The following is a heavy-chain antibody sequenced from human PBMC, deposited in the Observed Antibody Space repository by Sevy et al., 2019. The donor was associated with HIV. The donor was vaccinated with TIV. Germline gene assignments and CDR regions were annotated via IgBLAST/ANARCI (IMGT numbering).Heavy chain of an antibody. V-gene: IGHV4-38-2*01. CDR2: IYHSGST. Sequence: SETLSLTCAVSGYSISSGYYWGWIRQPPGKGLEWIGSIYHSGSTYYNPSLKSRVTISVDTSKNQFSLKLSSVTAADTAVYYCARQHEGSGWHHYYYYYYMYVWGKGTTVTVSS. D-gene: IGHD6-19*01. J-gene: IGHJ6*03. CDR3: ARQHEGSGWHHYYYYYYMYV. CDR1: GYSISSGYY.